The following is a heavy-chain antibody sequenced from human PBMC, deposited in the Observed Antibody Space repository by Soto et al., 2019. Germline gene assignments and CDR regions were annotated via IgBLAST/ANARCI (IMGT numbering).Heavy chain of an antibody. CDR3: ARGKWELLSDY. Sequence: EVQLVESGGGLVQPGGSLRLSCAASGFTFSSYAMHWVRQAPGKGLEYVSAISSNGGSTYYANSVKGRFTISRDNSKNTLYLQMGSLRAEDMAVYYCARGKWELLSDYWGQGTLVTVSS. V-gene: IGHV3-64*01. J-gene: IGHJ4*02. CDR2: ISSNGGST. CDR1: GFTFSSYA. D-gene: IGHD1-26*01.